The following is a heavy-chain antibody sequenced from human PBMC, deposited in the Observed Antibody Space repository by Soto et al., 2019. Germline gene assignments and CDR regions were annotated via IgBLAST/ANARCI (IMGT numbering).Heavy chain of an antibody. CDR3: ARLVTWRQSNPTGIFDY. J-gene: IGHJ4*02. CDR1: GGSISSGNFY. V-gene: IGHV4-30-4*01. CDR2: IYYSGST. D-gene: IGHD1-26*01. Sequence: SETLSLTCTVSGGSISSGNFYWNWIRQPPGKGLEWIGYIYYSGSTFYNPSLKSRITISVDTSRNQFSLKLSSVTAADTAVYYCARLVTWRQSNPTGIFDYWGQGTLVNVSS.